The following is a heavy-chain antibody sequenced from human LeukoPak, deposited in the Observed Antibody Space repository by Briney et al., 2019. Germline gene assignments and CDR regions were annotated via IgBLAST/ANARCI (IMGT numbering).Heavy chain of an antibody. V-gene: IGHV3-9*01. Sequence: GGSLRLSCAASGFTFDDYAMHWVRQAPGKGLEWVSGISWNSGSIGYADSVKGRFTISRDNAKNSLYLQMNSLRAEDTALYYCAKEGRVAVAGTNYYYYGMDVWGQGTMVTVSS. CDR2: ISWNSGSI. J-gene: IGHJ6*02. CDR1: GFTFDDYA. D-gene: IGHD6-19*01. CDR3: AKEGRVAVAGTNYYYYGMDV.